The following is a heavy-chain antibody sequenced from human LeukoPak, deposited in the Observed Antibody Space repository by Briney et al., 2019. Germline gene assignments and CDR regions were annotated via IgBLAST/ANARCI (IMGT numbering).Heavy chain of an antibody. CDR1: GGSFSGYY. CDR2: INHSGST. J-gene: IGHJ5*02. Sequence: SETLSLTCAVYGGSFSGYYWSWIRQPPGKGLEWIGEINHSGSTNYNPSLKSRVTISVDTSKNQFSLKLSSVTAADTAVYYCARARTQYSSSFHLWGQGTLVTVSS. V-gene: IGHV4-34*01. CDR3: ARARTQYSSSFHL. D-gene: IGHD6-6*01.